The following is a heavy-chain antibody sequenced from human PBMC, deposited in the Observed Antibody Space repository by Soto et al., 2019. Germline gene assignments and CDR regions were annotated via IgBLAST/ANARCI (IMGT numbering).Heavy chain of an antibody. CDR3: ARSRAPYYYGSGSYFDWFDP. V-gene: IGHV4-31*03. J-gene: IGHJ5*02. Sequence: PSETLSLTCTVSGGSISSGGYYWSWIRQHPGKGLEWIGYIYYSGSTYYNPSLKSRVTISVDTSKNQFSLKLSSVTAADTAVYYCARSRAPYYYGSGSYFDWFDPWGQGTLVT. CDR2: IYYSGST. D-gene: IGHD3-10*01. CDR1: GGSISSGGYY.